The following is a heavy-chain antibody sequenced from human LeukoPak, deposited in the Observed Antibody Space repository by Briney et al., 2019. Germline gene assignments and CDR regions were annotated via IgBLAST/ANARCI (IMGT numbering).Heavy chain of an antibody. Sequence: GGSLRLSCAASGFTLADYAMHWVRQAPGKGLEWVSGISWNSGSIAYADSVKGRFAISRDNAKNSLYLQLNSLGPEDTALYYSAKDIFGSGSYPFYYGMDVWGQGTTVIVSS. CDR1: GFTLADYA. V-gene: IGHV3-9*01. J-gene: IGHJ6*02. CDR3: AKDIFGSGSYPFYYGMDV. CDR2: ISWNSGSI. D-gene: IGHD3-10*01.